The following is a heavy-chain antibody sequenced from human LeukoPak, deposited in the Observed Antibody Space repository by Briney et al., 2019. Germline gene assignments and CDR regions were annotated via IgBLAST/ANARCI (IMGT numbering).Heavy chain of an antibody. J-gene: IGHJ3*02. CDR3: ARDEDCSGGSCYSDAFDI. Sequence: PETLSPTCTVSGGPISSYYWSWIRQPAGKGLEWIGRIYTSGSTNYNPSLKSRVTMSVDTSKNQFSLKLSSVTAADTAVYYCARDEDCSGGSCYSDAFDIWGQGTMVTVSS. D-gene: IGHD2-15*01. CDR1: GGPISSYY. CDR2: IYTSGST. V-gene: IGHV4-4*07.